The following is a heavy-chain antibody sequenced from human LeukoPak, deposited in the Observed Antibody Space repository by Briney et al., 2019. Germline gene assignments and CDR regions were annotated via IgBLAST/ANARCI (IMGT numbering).Heavy chain of an antibody. CDR1: GITVGNNY. Sequence: GGSLRLSCAASGITVGNNYFSWVRQAPGKGLEWVSYISSSGTTKYYADSVKGRFTISRDNVKNSLYLQMNSLRDEDTAVYYCAVEGYCSGGSCYTNWFDSWGQGTLVTVSS. V-gene: IGHV3-48*02. D-gene: IGHD2-15*01. J-gene: IGHJ5*01. CDR2: ISSSGTTK. CDR3: AVEGYCSGGSCYTNWFDS.